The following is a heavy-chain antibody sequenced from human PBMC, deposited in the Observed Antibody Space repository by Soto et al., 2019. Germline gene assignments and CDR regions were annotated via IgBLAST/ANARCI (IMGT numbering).Heavy chain of an antibody. CDR3: ASMNYYGSGSYYTPVDL. J-gene: IGHJ4*02. D-gene: IGHD3-10*01. CDR2: IYYSGST. Sequence: NPSETLSLTCTVSGGSISSSSYYWGWIRQPPGKGLEWIGSIYYSGSTYYNPSLKSRVTISVDTSKNQFSLKLSSVTAADTAVYYCASMNYYGSGSYYTPVDLWGQGTLVTVSS. CDR1: GGSISSSSYY. V-gene: IGHV4-39*01.